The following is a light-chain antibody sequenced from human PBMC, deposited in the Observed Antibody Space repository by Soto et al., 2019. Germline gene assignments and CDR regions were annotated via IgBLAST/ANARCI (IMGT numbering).Light chain of an antibody. CDR2: EVS. CDR1: SSDVGSYNL. Sequence: LTQPASVSGTPGQSITFSCTGTSSDVGSYNLVSWYQQHAGKAPKLMIDEVSKRPSGVSNRGSGSKSGNTASLTISGLQAEDEADYYCCSYAGSSTYVFGTGTKVTVL. V-gene: IGLV2-23*02. CDR3: CSYAGSSTYV. J-gene: IGLJ1*01.